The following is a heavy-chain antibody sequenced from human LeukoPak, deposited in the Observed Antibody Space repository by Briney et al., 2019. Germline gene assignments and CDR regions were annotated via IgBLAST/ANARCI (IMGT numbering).Heavy chain of an antibody. CDR2: ISWNSGSI. J-gene: IGHJ4*02. Sequence: GGSLRLSCAASGFTFDDYAMHWVRQAPGKGLEWVSGISWNSGSIGYADSVKGRFTISRDNAKNSLDLQMNSLRAEDMALNYCAKGSSTRRGYSGYDRAALFDYWGQGTLVTVSS. CDR1: GFTFDDYA. D-gene: IGHD5-12*01. V-gene: IGHV3-9*03. CDR3: AKGSSTRRGYSGYDRAALFDY.